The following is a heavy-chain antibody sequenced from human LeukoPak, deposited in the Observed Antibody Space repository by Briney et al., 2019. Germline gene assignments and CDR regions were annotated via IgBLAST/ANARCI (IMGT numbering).Heavy chain of an antibody. D-gene: IGHD6-6*01. J-gene: IGHJ4*02. CDR3: ATEATYTNSPALDY. V-gene: IGHV3-23*01. CDR1: GFTFSTYV. CDR2: ISGSGGSI. Sequence: GGSLRLSCAGSGFTFSTYVMSWVRQAPGKGLEWVSAISGSGGSIYYADSVEGRFIISRDNSKNTLYLQMNSLRAEDTAVYYCATEATYTNSPALDYWGQGILVTVSS.